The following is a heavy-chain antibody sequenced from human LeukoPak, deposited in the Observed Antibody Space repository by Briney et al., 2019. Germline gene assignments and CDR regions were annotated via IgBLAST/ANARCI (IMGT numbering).Heavy chain of an antibody. D-gene: IGHD2-2*01. CDR3: ARGYCSSTSCYSEY. CDR1: GGTFSSYA. CDR2: IIPIFGTA. V-gene: IGHV1-69*05. J-gene: IGHJ4*02. Sequence: ASVKVSCKASGGTFSSYAISWVRQAPGQGLEWMGGIIPIFGTANYAQKFQGRVTMTRDTSTSTVYMELSSLRSEDTAVYYCARGYCSSTSCYSEYWGQGTLVTVSS.